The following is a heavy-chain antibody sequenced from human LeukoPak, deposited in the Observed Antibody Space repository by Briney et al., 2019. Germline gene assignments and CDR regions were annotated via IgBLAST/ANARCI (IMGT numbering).Heavy chain of an antibody. Sequence: GESLKISCKDSANSCTSYWIGWVRQKPGKGLEWMGTIYCGDSDTRYSTSFQGQVKISADKSTSTRYLQWNSLQASDTAMYYCARRITLADKDRYFDYWGQGTLVTVSS. CDR3: ARRITLADKDRYFDY. CDR2: IYCGDSDT. J-gene: IGHJ4*02. CDR1: ANSCTSYW. D-gene: IGHD3-16*02. V-gene: IGHV5-51*01.